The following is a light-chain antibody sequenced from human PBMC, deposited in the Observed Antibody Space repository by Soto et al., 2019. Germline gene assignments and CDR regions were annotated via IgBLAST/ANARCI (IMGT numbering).Light chain of an antibody. J-gene: IGKJ5*01. CDR1: QSVGNN. CDR2: GAS. V-gene: IGKV3-15*01. CDR3: QPYNSNSP. Sequence: EIVMTQSPATLSVSPGERVTLSCRASQSVGNNLAWYQQKPGQAPRLLIHGASTRATGIPARISGSGSGTEFTLTISSMKPDDFASDYCQPYNSNSPFGQGTRLEIK.